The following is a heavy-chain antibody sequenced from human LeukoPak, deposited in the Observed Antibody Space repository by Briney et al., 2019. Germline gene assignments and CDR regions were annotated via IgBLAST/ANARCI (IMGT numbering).Heavy chain of an antibody. CDR1: GCSFTSYW. D-gene: IGHD2-2*01. CDR3: ARIKDIVVVPAAGGDAFDI. J-gene: IGHJ3*02. Sequence: GESLKISCKGSGCSFTSYWIGWVRQMPGKGLEWMGIIYPGDSDTRYSPSFQGQVTISADKSISTAYLQWSSLKASDTAMYYCARIKDIVVVPAAGGDAFDIWGQGTMVTVSS. V-gene: IGHV5-51*01. CDR2: IYPGDSDT.